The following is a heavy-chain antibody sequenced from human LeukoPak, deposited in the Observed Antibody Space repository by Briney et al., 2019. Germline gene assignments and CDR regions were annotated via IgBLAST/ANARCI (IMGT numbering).Heavy chain of an antibody. Sequence: GGSVTVSCKASGYTFTGYYMHWVRQAPGQGLEGMGWINPNSGGTNYAQKFQGRVTMTRDTSISTAYMELSRLRSDDTAVYYCARDGDSGSYGGNWFDPWGQGTLVTVSS. CDR1: GYTFTGYY. CDR2: INPNSGGT. CDR3: ARDGDSGSYGGNWFDP. D-gene: IGHD1-26*01. V-gene: IGHV1-2*02. J-gene: IGHJ5*02.